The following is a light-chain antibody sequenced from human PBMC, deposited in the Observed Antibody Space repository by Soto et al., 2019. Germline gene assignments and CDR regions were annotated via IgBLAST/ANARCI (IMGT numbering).Light chain of an antibody. CDR3: QKYNSAPRT. CDR2: WAS. Sequence: DIVMTQSPDSLAVSLGERATINCKSSQSVLYSSNNKNYLAWYQQKPGQPPKLLIYWASTRESGVPDRFSGSGSGTDFTLTISSLQPEDVATYFCQKYNSAPRTFGQGTKVEI. CDR1: QSVLYSSNNKNY. J-gene: IGKJ1*01. V-gene: IGKV4-1*01.